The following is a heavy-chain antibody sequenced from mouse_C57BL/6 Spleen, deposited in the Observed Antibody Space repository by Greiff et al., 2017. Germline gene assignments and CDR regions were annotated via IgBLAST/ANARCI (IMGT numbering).Heavy chain of an antibody. J-gene: IGHJ4*01. Sequence: EVKLQESGPGLVKPSQSLSLTCSVTGYSITSGYYWNWIRQFPGNKLEWMGYISYDGSNNYNPSLKNRISITRDTSKNQFFLKLNSVTTEDTATYYCAFYYGSSYVYAMDYWGQGTSVTVSS. D-gene: IGHD1-1*01. CDR2: ISYDGSN. V-gene: IGHV3-6*01. CDR3: AFYYGSSYVYAMDY. CDR1: GYSITSGYY.